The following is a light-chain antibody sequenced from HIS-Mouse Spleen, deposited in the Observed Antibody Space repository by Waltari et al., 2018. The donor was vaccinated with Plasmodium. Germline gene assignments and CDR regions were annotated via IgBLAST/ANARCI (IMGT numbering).Light chain of an antibody. J-gene: IGLJ3*02. CDR1: SHDSGCSNY. Sequence: QSALTQPRSASGSPGQSVTISCTGTSHDSGCSNYVSWYQQHPGKAPKLMIYDVSKRPSGVPDRFSGSKSGNTASLTISGLQAEDEADYYCCSYAGSYTWVFGGGTKLTVL. CDR2: DVS. V-gene: IGLV2-11*01. CDR3: CSYAGSYTWV.